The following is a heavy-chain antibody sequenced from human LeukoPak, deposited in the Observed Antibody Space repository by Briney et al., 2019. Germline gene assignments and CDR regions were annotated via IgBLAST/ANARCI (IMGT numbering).Heavy chain of an antibody. CDR2: IKQDGSEK. CDR3: ARDVRTDYYDSSGYLDY. V-gene: IGHV3-7*01. J-gene: IGHJ4*02. D-gene: IGHD3-22*01. Sequence: GGSLRLSCAASGFTFRAYWMSWVRQAPGKGLEWVANIKQDGSEKYYVDSVRGRFTISRDNAKNSLYLQMNSLRAEETAEYFCARDVRTDYYDSSGYLDYWGQGTLVTASS. CDR1: GFTFRAYW.